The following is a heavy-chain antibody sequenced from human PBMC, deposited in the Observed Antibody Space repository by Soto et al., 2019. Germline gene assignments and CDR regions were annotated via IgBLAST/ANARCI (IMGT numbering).Heavy chain of an antibody. CDR2: ISSSSSYI. J-gene: IGHJ6*02. Sequence: VGSLRLSCAASGFTFSSYSMNWVRQAPGKGLEWVSSISSSSSYIYYADSVKGRFTISRDNAKNSLYLQMNSLRAEDTAVYYCARGGGYDFWSGYYVSDYYYYGMDVWGQGTTVTVSS. CDR1: GFTFSSYS. V-gene: IGHV3-21*01. CDR3: ARGGGYDFWSGYYVSDYYYYGMDV. D-gene: IGHD3-3*01.